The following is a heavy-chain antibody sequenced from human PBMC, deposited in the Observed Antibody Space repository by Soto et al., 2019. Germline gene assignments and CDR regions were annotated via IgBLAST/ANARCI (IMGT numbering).Heavy chain of an antibody. Sequence: GGSLRLSCAASGFTFSSYGMSWVRQAPGKGLEWVSVISDGGGSTFYADSVKGRFTISRDNSKNTLYLQMNGLRADDTAVYYCAKKGYYDTSGYPIRYFDYWGQGTLVTVSS. D-gene: IGHD3-22*01. CDR2: ISDGGGST. J-gene: IGHJ4*02. CDR1: GFTFSSYG. CDR3: AKKGYYDTSGYPIRYFDY. V-gene: IGHV3-23*01.